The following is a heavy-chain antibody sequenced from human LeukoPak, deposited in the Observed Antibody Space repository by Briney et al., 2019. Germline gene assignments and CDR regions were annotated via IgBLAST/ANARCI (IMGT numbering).Heavy chain of an antibody. CDR3: ARTGYSSTYRFTGDY. Sequence: SVKVSCKASGYTFTGYYMHWVRQAPGQGLEWMGWINPNSGGTKYAQKFQGRVTITRDTSISTAYMELSRLRSDDTAVYYCARTGYSSTYRFTGDYWGQGTLVTVSS. D-gene: IGHD6-13*01. J-gene: IGHJ4*02. CDR1: GYTFTGYY. V-gene: IGHV1-2*02. CDR2: INPNSGGT.